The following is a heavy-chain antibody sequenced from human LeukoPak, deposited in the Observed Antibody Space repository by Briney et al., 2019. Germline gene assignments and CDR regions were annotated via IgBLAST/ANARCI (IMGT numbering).Heavy chain of an antibody. D-gene: IGHD3-22*01. Sequence: PGRSLRLSCAASGFTFDDYAMHWVRQAPGKGLEWVSGISWNSGSIGYADSVKGRFTISRDNAKNSLHLQMNSLRAEDTALYYCAKFSYDSSGYDFDYWGQGTLVTVSS. V-gene: IGHV3-9*01. CDR2: ISWNSGSI. CDR3: AKFSYDSSGYDFDY. J-gene: IGHJ4*02. CDR1: GFTFDDYA.